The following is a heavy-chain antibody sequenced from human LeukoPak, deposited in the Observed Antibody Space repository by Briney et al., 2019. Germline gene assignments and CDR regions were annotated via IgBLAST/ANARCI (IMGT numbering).Heavy chain of an antibody. J-gene: IGHJ4*02. CDR1: GFTFSSYG. Sequence: GRSLRLSCAASGFTFSSYGMHWVRQAPGKGPEWVAVISYDGSNKYYADSVKGRFTISRDNSKNTLYLQMNSLRAEDTAVYYCAKSRGVVPAAPLGYWGQGTLVTVSS. CDR2: ISYDGSNK. CDR3: AKSRGVVPAAPLGY. V-gene: IGHV3-30*18. D-gene: IGHD2-2*01.